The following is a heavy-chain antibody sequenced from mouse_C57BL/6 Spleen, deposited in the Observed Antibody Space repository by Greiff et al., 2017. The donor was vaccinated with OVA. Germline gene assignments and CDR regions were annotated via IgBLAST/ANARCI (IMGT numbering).Heavy chain of an antibody. CDR2: ISYDGST. J-gene: IGHJ3*01. V-gene: IGHV3-6*01. CDR1: GYSFTSGYY. Sequence: EVKLMESGPGLVKPSQSLSLTCSVTGYSFTSGYYWNWIRQFPGNKLECMGYISYDGSTHYNPSLKNRISITRDTSKNQVFLKMKSVTTEDTATYYCARGNGEKAWFDYWGQGTLVTVSA. CDR3: ARGNGEKAWFDY.